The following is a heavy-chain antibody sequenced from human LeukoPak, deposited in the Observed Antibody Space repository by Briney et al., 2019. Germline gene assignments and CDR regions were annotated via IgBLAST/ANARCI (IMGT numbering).Heavy chain of an antibody. V-gene: IGHV1-2*02. D-gene: IGHD3-10*01. Sequence: ASVKVSCKASGYTFTDYYIHWVRQAPGQGLEWMGWINPNNGGANYAQNLQCRVTMTRDTSISTAYMELSRLRSDDTAVYYCARVPITMLRGIGDYWGQGTLVTVSS. CDR2: INPNNGGA. J-gene: IGHJ4*02. CDR3: ARVPITMLRGIGDY. CDR1: GYTFTDYY.